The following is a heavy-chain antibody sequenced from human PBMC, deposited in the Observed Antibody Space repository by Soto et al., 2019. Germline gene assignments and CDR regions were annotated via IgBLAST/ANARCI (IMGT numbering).Heavy chain of an antibody. CDR3: AARRSGLYAMDV. Sequence: MQLVQSGPEVKKPGTSVKVSCKASGFTFSTSAVQWVRQARGQRPEWMGWIVGGSGNTNYPQNSQERVIITRDMSTSTVYMELSSLRSDDTAVYFCAARRSGLYAMDVWGHGTTVTVSS. CDR1: GFTFSTSA. D-gene: IGHD1-26*01. J-gene: IGHJ6*02. V-gene: IGHV1-58*01. CDR2: IVGGSGNT.